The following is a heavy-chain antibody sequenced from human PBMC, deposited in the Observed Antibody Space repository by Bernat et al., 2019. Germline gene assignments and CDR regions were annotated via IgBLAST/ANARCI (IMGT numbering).Heavy chain of an antibody. Sequence: QVQLVESGGGVVQPGRFLRLSCAASGFTFSSYAMHWVRQAPGKGLEWVAVISYGGSNKYSAHSVKGRFTISRDNSTNPLYLQMNSLRAEDTAVYYCATSILSSSSWSEFDPWGQGTLVTVSS. V-gene: IGHV3-30-3*01. CDR3: ATSILSSSSWSEFDP. CDR2: ISYGGSNK. J-gene: IGHJ5*02. D-gene: IGHD6-13*01. CDR1: GFTFSSYA.